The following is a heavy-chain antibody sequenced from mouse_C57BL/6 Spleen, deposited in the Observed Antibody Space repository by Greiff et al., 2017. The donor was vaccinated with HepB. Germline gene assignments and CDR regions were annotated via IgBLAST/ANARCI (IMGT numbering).Heavy chain of an antibody. CDR2: IHPNSGST. D-gene: IGHD1-1*01. V-gene: IGHV1-64*01. Sequence: QVQLQQPGAELVKPGDSVKLSCKASGYTFTSYWMHWVKQRPGQGLEWIGMIHPNSGSTNYNEKFKSKATLTVDKSSSTAYMQLSSLTSEDSAVYYCAAFITTVVAFDYWGQGTTLTVSS. CDR1: GYTFTSYW. J-gene: IGHJ2*01. CDR3: AAFITTVVAFDY.